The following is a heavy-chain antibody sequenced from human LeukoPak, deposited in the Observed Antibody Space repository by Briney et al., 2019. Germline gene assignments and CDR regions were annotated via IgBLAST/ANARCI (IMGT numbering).Heavy chain of an antibody. D-gene: IGHD2-8*01. J-gene: IGHJ2*01. CDR2: IYHSGRA. Sequence: SETLSLTCSVSSDSFTSFYWSWIRQPPGKGLEWIGYIYHSGRANYNPSLRSRVTLSVDTSRTQFSLKVRSATAADTAVYFCARFRGGPGVTNWYLDLWAVAPRSLSPQ. V-gene: IGHV4-59*13. CDR1: SDSFTSFY. CDR3: ARFRGGPGVTNWYLDL.